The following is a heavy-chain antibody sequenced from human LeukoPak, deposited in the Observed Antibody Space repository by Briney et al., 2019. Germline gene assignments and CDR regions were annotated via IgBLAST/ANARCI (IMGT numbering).Heavy chain of an antibody. D-gene: IGHD6-13*01. V-gene: IGHV3-23*01. Sequence: PGGSLRLSCAASGFTFSSYAMSWVRQAPGKGLEWVSAISGSGGSTYYADSVKGRFTISRDNSKNTLYLQMNSLRAEDTAVYYCVKAEGSSSIPYYYYMDVWGKGTTVTVSS. CDR3: VKAEGSSSIPYYYYMDV. J-gene: IGHJ6*03. CDR2: ISGSGGST. CDR1: GFTFSSYA.